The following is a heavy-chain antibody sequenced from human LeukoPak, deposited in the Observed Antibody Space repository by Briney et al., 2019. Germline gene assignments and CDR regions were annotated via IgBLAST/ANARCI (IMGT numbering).Heavy chain of an antibody. CDR3: ARGHDYTAYYEYYFDD. J-gene: IGHJ4*02. CDR2: INPNSGGT. V-gene: IGHV1-2*02. CDR1: GYTFTGYY. D-gene: IGHD3-22*01. Sequence: GASVKVSCKASGYTFTGYYMHWVRQAPGQGLEWMGWINPNSGGTKYAQNFQGRVTMTRDTSISTAYMELSRLRSDDTAVYFCARGHDYTAYYEYYFDDWGQGTLVTVSS.